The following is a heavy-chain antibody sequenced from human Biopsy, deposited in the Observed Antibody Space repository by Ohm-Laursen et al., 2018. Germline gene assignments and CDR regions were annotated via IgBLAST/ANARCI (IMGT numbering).Heavy chain of an antibody. J-gene: IGHJ4*02. D-gene: IGHD4-23*01. Sequence: GTLSLTCTVSGGSFTGHYWSWIRQPPGKGLDWIGHISYTGYISYNASLKSRVTISVDTSSNHFSLRLSSLTAADTAVYYCARGSNDFGGLYFPRWGQGTLLTVSS. CDR2: ISYTGYI. CDR3: ARGSNDFGGLYFPR. CDR1: GGSFTGHY. V-gene: IGHV4-59*11.